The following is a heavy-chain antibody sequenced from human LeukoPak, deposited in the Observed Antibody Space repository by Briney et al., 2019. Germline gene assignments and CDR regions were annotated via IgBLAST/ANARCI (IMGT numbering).Heavy chain of an antibody. Sequence: PGGSLRLSCAASGFTFSSYAMSWVRQAPGKGLEWVLAISGSGGSTYYADSVKGRFTISRDNSKNTLYLQMNSLRAEDTAVYYCAKGGVRGVIITFLDYWGQGTLVTVSS. V-gene: IGHV3-23*01. CDR1: GFTFSSYA. CDR3: AKGGVRGVIITFLDY. D-gene: IGHD3-10*01. J-gene: IGHJ4*02. CDR2: ISGSGGST.